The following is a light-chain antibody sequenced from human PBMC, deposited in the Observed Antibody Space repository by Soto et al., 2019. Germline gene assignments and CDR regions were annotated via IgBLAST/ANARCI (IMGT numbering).Light chain of an antibody. CDR1: QSISSW. J-gene: IGKJ1*01. V-gene: IGKV1-5*01. Sequence: DIQMTQSPSTLSASVGDRVTITCRASQSISSWLAWYQQKPGKAPKLLIYDASSLDSGVPSRFSGSGSGTEFTLTISSLEPEDFAVYYCQQRSRWPWTFGQGTKVDIK. CDR2: DAS. CDR3: QQRSRWPWT.